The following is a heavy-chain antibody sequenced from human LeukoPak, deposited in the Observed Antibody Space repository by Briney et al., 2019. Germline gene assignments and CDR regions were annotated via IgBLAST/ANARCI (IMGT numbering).Heavy chain of an antibody. CDR2: TSGSGGST. CDR3: AMPPVVAATGY. Sequence: PGGSLRLSCAASGFTFSSYAMSWVRQAPGKVLEWVSATSGSGGSTYDTDSVKGRFTISRDNSKNTLYLQMNSLRAEDTAVYYCAMPPVVAATGYWGQGTLVTVSS. CDR1: GFTFSSYA. D-gene: IGHD2-15*01. J-gene: IGHJ4*02. V-gene: IGHV3-23*01.